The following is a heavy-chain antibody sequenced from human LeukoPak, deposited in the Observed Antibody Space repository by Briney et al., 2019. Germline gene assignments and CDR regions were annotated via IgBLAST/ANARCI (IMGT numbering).Heavy chain of an antibody. J-gene: IGHJ4*02. D-gene: IGHD2-2*01. Sequence: SETLSLTCAVYGGSFSGYYWSWIRQPPGKGLEWIGEINHSGSTNYNPSLKSRVTISVDRSKNQFSLKLSSVTAADTAVYYCARDEVVPAARGDYWGQGALVTVSS. CDR3: ARDEVVPAARGDY. V-gene: IGHV4-34*01. CDR2: INHSGST. CDR1: GGSFSGYY.